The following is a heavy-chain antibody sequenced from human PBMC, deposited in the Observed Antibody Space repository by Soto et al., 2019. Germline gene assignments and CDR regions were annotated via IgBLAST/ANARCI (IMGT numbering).Heavy chain of an antibody. CDR2: IYYSGST. J-gene: IGHJ4*02. CDR3: ARHYYDFWSGSPYYFDY. D-gene: IGHD3-3*01. V-gene: IGHV4-39*01. CDR1: GGSIVGSSYY. Sequence: SETLSLTCTVSGGSIVGSSYYWGWISQPPGKGLEWIGSIYYSGSTYYNPSLKSRVTISVDTSKNQFSLKLSSVTAADTAVYYCARHYYDFWSGSPYYFDYWGQGTLVTVSS.